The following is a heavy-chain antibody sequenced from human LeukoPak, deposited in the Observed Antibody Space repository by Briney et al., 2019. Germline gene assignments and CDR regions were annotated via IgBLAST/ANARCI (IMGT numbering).Heavy chain of an antibody. J-gene: IGHJ5*02. CDR2: TYYSGST. Sequence: SETLSLTCTVSGGSISSSSYYWGWIRQPPGKGLEWIGSTYYSGSTYYNPSLKSRVTISVDTSKNQFSLKLSSVTAADTAVYYCASPYDSSGYPWGQGTLVTVSS. CDR1: GGSISSSSYY. CDR3: ASPYDSSGYP. D-gene: IGHD3-22*01. V-gene: IGHV4-39*01.